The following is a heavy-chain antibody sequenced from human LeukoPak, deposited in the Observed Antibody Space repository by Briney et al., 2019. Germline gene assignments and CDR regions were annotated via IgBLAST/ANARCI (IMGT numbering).Heavy chain of an antibody. D-gene: IGHD2-8*01. CDR3: VRRGDSYCTNGVCYRGAFDF. Sequence: GESLKISCKASRYIFISYWIGWVRQMPGKGLEWMGIIYPGDSDTRYSPSFQGHVTISADRSINTAYLQWSSLKASDSAMYYCVRRGDSYCTNGVCYRGAFDFWGQGTMVTVSS. CDR1: RYIFISYW. J-gene: IGHJ3*01. V-gene: IGHV5-51*01. CDR2: IYPGDSDT.